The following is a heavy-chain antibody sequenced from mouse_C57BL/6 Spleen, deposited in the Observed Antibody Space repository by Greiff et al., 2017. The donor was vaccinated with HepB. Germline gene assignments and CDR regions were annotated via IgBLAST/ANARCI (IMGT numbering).Heavy chain of an antibody. CDR2: IHPNSGST. Sequence: QVQLQQPGAELVKPGASVKLSCKASGYTFTSYWMHWVKQRPGQGLEWIGMIHPNSGSTNYNEKFKSKATLTVDKSSSTAYMQLSSLTSEYSAVYYCARGPYYYGSSYWYFDVWGTGTTVTVSS. CDR1: GYTFTSYW. J-gene: IGHJ1*03. D-gene: IGHD1-1*01. CDR3: ARGPYYYGSSYWYFDV. V-gene: IGHV1-64*01.